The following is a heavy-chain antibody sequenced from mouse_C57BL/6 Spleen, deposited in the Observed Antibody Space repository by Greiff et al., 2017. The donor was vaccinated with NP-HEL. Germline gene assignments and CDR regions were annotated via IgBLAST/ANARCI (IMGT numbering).Heavy chain of an antibody. CDR3: ARELLGAVAY. J-gene: IGHJ3*01. Sequence: HVKQSGAELVKPGASVKISCKASGYAFSSYWMNWVKQRPGKGLEWIGQIYPGDGDTNYNGKFKGKATLTADKSSSTAYMQLSSLTSEDSAVYFCARELLGAVAYWGQGTLVTVSA. V-gene: IGHV1-80*01. CDR2: IYPGDGDT. D-gene: IGHD4-1*01. CDR1: GYAFSSYW.